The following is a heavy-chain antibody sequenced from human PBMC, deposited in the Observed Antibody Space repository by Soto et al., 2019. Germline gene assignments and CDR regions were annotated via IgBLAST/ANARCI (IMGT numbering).Heavy chain of an antibody. CDR1: GFSLRTYG. CDR2: IWYDGTKK. Sequence: QVQLVESGGGVVQSGRSLTLSCAASGFSLRTYGMHWLRRAPGKGLEWVSFIWYDGTKKFYANSVKGRSTISKDNSNNILDLQMSGLRAEDTAVYYCAREVVTAVAGSVNWFDPWGQGTLVTVSS. CDR3: AREVVTAVAGSVNWFDP. J-gene: IGHJ5*02. D-gene: IGHD6-19*01. V-gene: IGHV3-33*01.